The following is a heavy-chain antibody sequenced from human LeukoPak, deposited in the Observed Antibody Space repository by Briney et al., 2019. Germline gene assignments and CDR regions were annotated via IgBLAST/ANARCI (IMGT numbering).Heavy chain of an antibody. CDR2: IYYSGST. CDR1: GGSISSYY. CDR3: ARDGDYSNCAFDY. Sequence: SETLSLTCTVSGGSISSYYWSWIRQPPGKGLEWIGYIYYSGSTNYNPSLKSRVTISVDTSRNQFSLKLSSVTAADTAVYYCARDGDYSNCAFDYWGQGTLVTVSS. V-gene: IGHV4-59*01. J-gene: IGHJ4*02. D-gene: IGHD4-11*01.